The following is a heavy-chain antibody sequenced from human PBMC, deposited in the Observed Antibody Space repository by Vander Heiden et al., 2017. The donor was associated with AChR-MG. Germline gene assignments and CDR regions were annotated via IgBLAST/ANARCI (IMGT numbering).Heavy chain of an antibody. D-gene: IGHD4-17*01. CDR3: AKDQRRATVTRAAVTWFFVL. CDR2: ISSRGGSI. J-gene: IGHJ2*01. V-gene: IGHV3-23*01. CDR1: GSSLSNDA. Sequence: EVQLLQSGGAVVQPGGSLRLPCAAAGSSLSNDAISWVRQAQGKGLEWVAGISSRGGSIYYSDSVRGRFTVSRDNSENTLYLQMNSLRVEDTAIYYCAKDQRRATVTRAAVTWFFVLWGRGALVTVTS.